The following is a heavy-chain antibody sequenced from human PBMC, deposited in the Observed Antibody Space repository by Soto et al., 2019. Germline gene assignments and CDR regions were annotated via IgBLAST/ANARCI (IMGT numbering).Heavy chain of an antibody. CDR2: SYTSGST. CDR1: GGSISSYY. Sequence: SSETLSLTCTVSGGSISSYYWSWIRQPAGKGLEWIGRSYTSGSTNYNPSLKSRVTMSVDTSKNQFSLKLSSVTAADTAVYYCARVRIAARTGAYGMDVWGQGTTVTVSS. CDR3: ARVRIAARTGAYGMDV. J-gene: IGHJ6*02. V-gene: IGHV4-4*07. D-gene: IGHD6-6*01.